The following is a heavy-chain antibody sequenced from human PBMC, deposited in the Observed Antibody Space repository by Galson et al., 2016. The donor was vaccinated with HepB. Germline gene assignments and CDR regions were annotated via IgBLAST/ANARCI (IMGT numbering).Heavy chain of an antibody. Sequence: SLRLSCAASGLTLSNFRMTWVRQAPGKGLEWVANINQDGTEKHYLDSVRGRFTISRDNAKSSLFLQMNSLRAEDTAVYFWARAYQYTLDCWGQGTLVTVSS. J-gene: IGHJ4*02. CDR3: ARAYQYTLDC. CDR2: INQDGTEK. D-gene: IGHD1-1*01. CDR1: GLTLSNFR. V-gene: IGHV3-7*04.